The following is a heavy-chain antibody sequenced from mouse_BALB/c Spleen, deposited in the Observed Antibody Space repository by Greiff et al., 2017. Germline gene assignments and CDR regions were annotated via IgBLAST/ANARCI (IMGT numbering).Heavy chain of an antibody. CDR2: ISYDGSN. J-gene: IGHJ4*01. CDR3: ARGVYYGSSYPYYAMDY. Sequence: EVKLVESGPGLVKPSQSLSLTCSVTGYSITSGYYWNWIRQFPGNKLEWMGYISYDGSNNYNPSLKNRISITRDTSKNQFFLKLNSVTTEDTATYYCARGVYYGSSYPYYAMDYWGQGTSVTVSS. D-gene: IGHD1-1*01. V-gene: IGHV3-6*02. CDR1: GYSITSGYY.